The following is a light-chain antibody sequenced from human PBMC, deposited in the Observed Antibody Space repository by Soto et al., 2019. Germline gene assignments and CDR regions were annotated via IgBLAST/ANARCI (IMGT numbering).Light chain of an antibody. CDR1: QSLLFRSNNKNY. J-gene: IGKJ5*01. V-gene: IGKV4-1*01. CDR2: RAS. Sequence: DIVMTQSPDSLAVSLGERATINCRSSQSLLFRSNNKNYLAWYQLKPGQPPKLLIYRASTRESGVPDRISASGSGTDFTLTISSLQAEDVAVYYCQQFYSSPITFGQGTRLEIK. CDR3: QQFYSSPIT.